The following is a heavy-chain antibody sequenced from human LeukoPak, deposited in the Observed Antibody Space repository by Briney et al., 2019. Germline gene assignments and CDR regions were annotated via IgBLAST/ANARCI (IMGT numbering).Heavy chain of an antibody. V-gene: IGHV3-7*01. D-gene: IGHD3-10*01. J-gene: IGHJ5*02. CDR3: VRGGFSLDR. CDR1: GFTLSTYW. CDR2: IKQDGSDK. Sequence: QPGGSLRLSCVASGFTLSTYWMSWVRQAPGKGLEWVANIKQDGSDKYYVDSVKGRFTLSRDNAKNSLYLQMNSLRAEDTAVYYCVRGGFSLDRWGQGTLVTVSS.